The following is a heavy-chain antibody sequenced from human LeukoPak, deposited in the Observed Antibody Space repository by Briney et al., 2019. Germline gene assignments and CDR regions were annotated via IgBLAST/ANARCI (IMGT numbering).Heavy chain of an antibody. J-gene: IGHJ2*01. CDR1: GYTFTSYY. Sequence: ASVKVSCKASGYTFTSYYLHWARQAPGQGLEWMGVINPRGGSTSYAQKFQGRVTMTRDTSTSTVYMELSSLRSDDTAVYYCARVVWDCSGGSCYSEATRQGDWYFDLWGRGTLVTVSS. CDR3: ARVVWDCSGGSCYSEATRQGDWYFDL. V-gene: IGHV1-46*01. D-gene: IGHD2-15*01. CDR2: INPRGGST.